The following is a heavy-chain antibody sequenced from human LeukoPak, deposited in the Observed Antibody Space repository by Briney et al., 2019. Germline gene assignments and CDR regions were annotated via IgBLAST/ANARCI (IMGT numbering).Heavy chain of an antibody. CDR3: ATPGDIVVVPAAIRPYYFDY. Sequence: HPGGSLRLSCAASGFTFSSYAMSWVRQAPGKGLEWVSAISGSGGRTYYADSVKGRFTISRDNSKNTLYLQMNSLRAEDTAVYYCATPGDIVVVPAAIRPYYFDYWGQGTLVTVSS. D-gene: IGHD2-2*01. J-gene: IGHJ4*02. CDR1: GFTFSSYA. CDR2: ISGSGGRT. V-gene: IGHV3-23*01.